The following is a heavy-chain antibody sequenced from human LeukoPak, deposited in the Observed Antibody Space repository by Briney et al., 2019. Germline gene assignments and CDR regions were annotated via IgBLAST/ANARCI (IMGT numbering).Heavy chain of an antibody. CDR3: ARGYDIWENDY. CDR2: ISSSSSTI. CDR1: GFTFSSYS. V-gene: IGHV3-48*01. Sequence: GGSLRLSCAASGFTFSSYSMNWVRQAPGKVLEWVSYISSSSSTIYYADSVKGRFTISRDNAKNSLYLQMNSLRAEDTAVYYCARGYDIWENDYWGQGTLVTVSS. J-gene: IGHJ4*02. D-gene: IGHD3-9*01.